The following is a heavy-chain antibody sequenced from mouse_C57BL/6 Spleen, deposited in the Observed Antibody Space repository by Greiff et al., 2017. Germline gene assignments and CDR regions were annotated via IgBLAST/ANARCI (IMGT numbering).Heavy chain of an antibody. CDR2: ISDGGSYT. CDR1: GFTFSSYA. D-gene: IGHD2-4*01. Sequence: EVHLVESGGGLVKPGGSLKLSCAASGFTFSSYATSWVRQTPEKRLEWVATISDGGSYTYYPDNVKGRFTISRDNAKNNLYLQMSHLKSEDTAMYYCARDPPYYDYGGGFAYWGQGTLVTVSA. CDR3: ARDPPYYDYGGGFAY. V-gene: IGHV5-4*01. J-gene: IGHJ3*01.